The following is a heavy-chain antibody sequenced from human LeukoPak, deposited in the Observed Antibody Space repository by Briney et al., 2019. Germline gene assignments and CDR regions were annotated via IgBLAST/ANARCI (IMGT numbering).Heavy chain of an antibody. V-gene: IGHV3-21*01. CDR3: ARDRGAYCGGDCYLGFDY. J-gene: IGHJ4*01. CDR2: IAGSCGYI. Sequence: PGGSLRLSCAASGFTFSSYTMNWVRQAPGKGLESVSSIAGSCGYISYLDSVKGRFTISRDNAKKLLYLQMTSLTAEDTAVYYCARDRGAYCGGDCYLGFDYWGRGTLVTVSS. D-gene: IGHD2-21*02. CDR1: GFTFSSYT.